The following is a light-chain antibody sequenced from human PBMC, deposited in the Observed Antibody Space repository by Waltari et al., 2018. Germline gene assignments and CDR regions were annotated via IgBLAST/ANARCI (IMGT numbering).Light chain of an antibody. Sequence: EIVLTQSPGTLSLSPGERATLSCRASQSVGRTLAWYQQKPGQAPRLLIYGASSRATDIPDRFSGSGSGTDCSLTINRLEPEDFAVYFCQHYVRLPATFGQGTKVEIK. CDR2: GAS. J-gene: IGKJ1*01. CDR1: QSVGRT. CDR3: QHYVRLPAT. V-gene: IGKV3-20*01.